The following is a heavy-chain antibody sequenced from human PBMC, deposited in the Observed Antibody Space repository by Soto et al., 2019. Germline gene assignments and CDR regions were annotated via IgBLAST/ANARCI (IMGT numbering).Heavy chain of an antibody. J-gene: IGHJ4*02. V-gene: IGHV4-31*03. CDR3: ARKPSI. CDR1: GGSISSGGYY. CDR2: IYYSGST. Sequence: QVQLQESGPGLVKPSQTLSLTCTVSGGSISSGGYYWSWIRQHSGKGLEWIGYIYYSGSTNYNPSHKSRVTISADTSKNQFSPKLSSVTAADKAVYFCARKPSIWGQGTLVTVSS.